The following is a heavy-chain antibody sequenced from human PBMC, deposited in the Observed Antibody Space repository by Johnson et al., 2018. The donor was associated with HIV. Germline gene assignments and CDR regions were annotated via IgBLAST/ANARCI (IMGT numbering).Heavy chain of an antibody. Sequence: QVQLVESGGGLVKPGGSLRLSCAASGFTFSDYYMSWIRQAPGKGLEWVAVISYDGSNKYYADSVKGRFTISRDNSKNTLYLQMNSLRAEDTAVYYCAKDVGNYWPDAFDIWGQGTMVTVSS. CDR2: ISYDGSNK. CDR1: GFTFSDYY. V-gene: IGHV3-30*18. D-gene: IGHD3-22*01. CDR3: AKDVGNYWPDAFDI. J-gene: IGHJ3*02.